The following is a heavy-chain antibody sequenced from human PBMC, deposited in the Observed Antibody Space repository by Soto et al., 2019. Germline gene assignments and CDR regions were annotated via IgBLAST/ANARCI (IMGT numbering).Heavy chain of an antibody. CDR2: ISSSGANT. CDR1: GFSLSDYY. V-gene: IGHV3-11*01. CDR3: ARMGSGYDFVL. Sequence: QVQMVESGGGLVKPGGSLRLSCAVYGFSLSDYYMSWIRQAPGKGLEWGSKISSSGANTDYADPVKGRFTISRHNAKNSLYLQMNSLRVEDMAVYYCARMGSGYDFVLWGQGTLVTVSS. J-gene: IGHJ4*02. D-gene: IGHD5-12*01.